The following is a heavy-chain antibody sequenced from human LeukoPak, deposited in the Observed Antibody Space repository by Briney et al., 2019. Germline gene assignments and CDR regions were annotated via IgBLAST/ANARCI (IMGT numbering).Heavy chain of an antibody. V-gene: IGHV4-31*03. CDR3: ARFGSSDGYNYP. D-gene: IGHD5-24*01. Sequence: SETLSLTCTVSGGSISSGGYYWSWIRQHPGKGLEWIGYIYYSGSTYYNPSLKSRVTISVDTSKNQFSLKLSSVTAADTAVYYCARFGSSDGYNYPWGQGTLVTVSS. CDR1: GGSISSGGYY. J-gene: IGHJ5*02. CDR2: IYYSGST.